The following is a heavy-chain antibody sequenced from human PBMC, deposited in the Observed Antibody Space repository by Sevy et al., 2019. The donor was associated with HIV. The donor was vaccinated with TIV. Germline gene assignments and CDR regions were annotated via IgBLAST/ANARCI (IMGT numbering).Heavy chain of an antibody. J-gene: IGHJ4*02. CDR3: ARGRRDGYNSPFDY. Sequence: SETLSLTCTVSGGSISSGGYYWSWIRQHPGKGLEWIGYIYYSGSTYYNPSLKSRVTISVDTSKNQFSLKLSSVTAADTAVYYRARGRRDGYNSPFDYWGQGTLVTVSS. D-gene: IGHD5-12*01. CDR2: IYYSGST. CDR1: GGSISSGGYY. V-gene: IGHV4-31*03.